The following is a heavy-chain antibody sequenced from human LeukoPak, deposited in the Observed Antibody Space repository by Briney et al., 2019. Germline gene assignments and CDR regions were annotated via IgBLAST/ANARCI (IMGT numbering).Heavy chain of an antibody. D-gene: IGHD6-19*01. Sequence: GASVKVSCKASGYTFNGHHMHWVRQAPGQGLEWMGIINPSGDSRRYAQEFQDRLTVTRDMSTRTVYMELSSLRSEDTALYYCARWGSGWYSIDYWGQGTLVTVSS. J-gene: IGHJ4*02. V-gene: IGHV1-46*02. CDR1: GYTFNGHH. CDR2: INPSGDSR. CDR3: ARWGSGWYSIDY.